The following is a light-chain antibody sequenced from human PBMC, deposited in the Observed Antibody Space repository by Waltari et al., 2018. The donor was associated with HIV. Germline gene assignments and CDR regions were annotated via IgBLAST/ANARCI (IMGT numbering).Light chain of an antibody. J-gene: IGKJ1*01. CDR1: QSISSY. V-gene: IGKV1-39*01. CDR2: AAS. CDR3: QQSWAWT. Sequence: DIQMTQSPSSLSASVGDRVTITCRASQSISSYLNWYQQKPGKAPKLLIYAASSLQSGVPSRFSGSGSGTDFTLTISSLQPEDFATYYCQQSWAWTFGQGTKVEIK.